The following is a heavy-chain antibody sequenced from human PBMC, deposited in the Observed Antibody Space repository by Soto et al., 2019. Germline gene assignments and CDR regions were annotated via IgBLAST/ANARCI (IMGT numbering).Heavy chain of an antibody. J-gene: IGHJ6*02. CDR1: GFTFSDHY. CDR2: TRNKANSYTT. V-gene: IGHV3-72*01. Sequence: GGSLRLSCASSGFTFSDHYMDLVRQAPGKGLEWVGRTRNKANSYTTEYAASVKGRFTISRDDSKNSLYLQMNSLKTEDTAVYYCARVSYYGMDVWGQGTTVTVSS. CDR3: ARVSYYGMDV.